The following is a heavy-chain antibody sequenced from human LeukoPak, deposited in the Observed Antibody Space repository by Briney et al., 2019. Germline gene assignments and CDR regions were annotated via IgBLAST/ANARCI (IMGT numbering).Heavy chain of an antibody. V-gene: IGHV3-11*01. D-gene: IGHD3-10*01. CDR2: ISSSGSTI. Sequence: GGSLRLSCAASGFTFSDYYMSWIRQAPGKGLEWVSYISSSGSTIYYADSVKGRFTISRDNAKNSLYLQMNSLRAEDTAVYYCARVVYYGSGSSPYNYYMDVWGKGTTVTISS. CDR3: ARVVYYGSGSSPYNYYMDV. J-gene: IGHJ6*03. CDR1: GFTFSDYY.